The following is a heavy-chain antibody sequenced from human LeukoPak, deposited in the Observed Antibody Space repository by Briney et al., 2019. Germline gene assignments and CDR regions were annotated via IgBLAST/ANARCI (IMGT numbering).Heavy chain of an antibody. CDR2: INPRGGST. J-gene: IGHJ3*02. D-gene: IGHD3-16*01. CDR1: GYIFTTYY. CDR3: ARDLGGDFDI. Sequence: ASVKVSCKASGYIFTTYYMHWLRQAPGQGPEWMGIINPRGGSTDYAQKFQGRVTMTSDTYTSTPYMDLKSLRSDDTAVYYCARDLGGDFDIWGQGTMVTVSS. V-gene: IGHV1-46*01.